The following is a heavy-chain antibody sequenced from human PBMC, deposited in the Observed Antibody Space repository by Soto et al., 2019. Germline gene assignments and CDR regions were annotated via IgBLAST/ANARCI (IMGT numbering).Heavy chain of an antibody. CDR3: ARETGYCSSTSCDGFYFDY. Sequence: QVQLVESGGGVVQPGRSLRLSCAASGFTFSSYGMHWVRQAPGKGLEWVAVIWYDGSNKYYADSVKGRFTISRDNSKNTLYLQMNSLRAEDTAVYYCARETGYCSSTSCDGFYFDYWGQGTLVTVSS. CDR2: IWYDGSNK. J-gene: IGHJ4*02. D-gene: IGHD2-2*01. V-gene: IGHV3-33*01. CDR1: GFTFSSYG.